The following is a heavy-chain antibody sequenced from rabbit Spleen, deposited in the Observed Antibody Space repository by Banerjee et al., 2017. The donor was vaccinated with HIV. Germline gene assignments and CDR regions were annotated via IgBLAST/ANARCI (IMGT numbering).Heavy chain of an antibody. CDR2: IDPIFGVA. CDR3: VRETAYYFVL. V-gene: IGHV1S47*01. Sequence: QEQLKETGGGLVQPGGSLTLSCKASGFDFSNYGVTWVRQAPGKGLEWIGYIDPIFGVANYANSVKGRFTISRDNAQNTVDLKMTSLTAADTATYFCVRETAYYFVLWGPGTLVTVS. J-gene: IGHJ4*01. CDR1: GFDFSNYG.